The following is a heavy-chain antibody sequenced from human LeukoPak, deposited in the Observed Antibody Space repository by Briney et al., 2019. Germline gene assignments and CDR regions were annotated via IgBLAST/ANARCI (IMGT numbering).Heavy chain of an antibody. Sequence: GGSLRLSCVASGFTVNRKYMTWVRQAPGKGLEWVSVIYSGGSTNYADSVRGRFTISRDNSRNTLYLQMNSLRAEDTAVYYCATRPSGDYPYFDYWGQGTLVTVSS. J-gene: IGHJ4*02. V-gene: IGHV3-66*01. CDR2: IYSGGST. CDR1: GFTVNRKY. D-gene: IGHD4-17*01. CDR3: ATRPSGDYPYFDY.